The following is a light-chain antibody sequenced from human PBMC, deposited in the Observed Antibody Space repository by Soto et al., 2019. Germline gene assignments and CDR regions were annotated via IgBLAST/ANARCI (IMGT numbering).Light chain of an antibody. V-gene: IGKV3D-15*01. CDR3: QQHGQWPIT. Sequence: EIVMTQSPSTLSVSPGERAPLSCRASQSVNSNYLAWYQQKPGQAPRVLIYGISKRATDIPDRFSGSGSGTEFTLTISSLQPEDFATYYCQQHGQWPITFGQGTRLEIK. CDR1: QSVNSN. CDR2: GIS. J-gene: IGKJ5*01.